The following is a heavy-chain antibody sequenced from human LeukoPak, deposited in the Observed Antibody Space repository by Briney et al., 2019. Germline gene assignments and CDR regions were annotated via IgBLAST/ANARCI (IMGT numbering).Heavy chain of an antibody. J-gene: IGHJ4*02. Sequence: PGGSLRLSCAASGFTFSSYEMNWVRQAPGKGLEWVSYISSSGSTIYYADSVKGRFTISRDNSNNTLFLQMNSLSADDTAIYFCAKGRRDGYNYPFFDSWGQGAWVIVSS. CDR1: GFTFSSYE. CDR3: AKGRRDGYNYPFFDS. D-gene: IGHD5-24*01. CDR2: ISSSGSTI. V-gene: IGHV3-48*03.